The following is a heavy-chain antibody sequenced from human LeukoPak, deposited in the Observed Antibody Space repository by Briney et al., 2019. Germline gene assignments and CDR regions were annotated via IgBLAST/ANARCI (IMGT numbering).Heavy chain of an antibody. CDR1: GGSTSSYY. D-gene: IGHD4-17*01. J-gene: IGHJ6*03. CDR2: IYYSGST. CDR3: ARGRTVTTQPGYYYYYMDV. V-gene: IGHV4-59*01. Sequence: ASETLSLTCTVSGGSTSSYYWSWIRQPPGKGLEWIGYIYYSGSTNYNPSLKSRVTISVDTSKNQFSLKLSSVTAADTAVYYCARGRTVTTQPGYYYYYMDVWGKGTTVTVSS.